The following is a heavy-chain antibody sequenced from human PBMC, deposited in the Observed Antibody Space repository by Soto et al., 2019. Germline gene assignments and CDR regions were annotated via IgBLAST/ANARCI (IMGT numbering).Heavy chain of an antibody. J-gene: IGHJ6*02. Sequence: GESLKISCKGSGYIFTDHCIVWVRQMAGKGLEWVGIICPGYSNIIYSPSVQGQVTISADMSISTAYLQWSSLKASDTAIYYCARRSGDRSRSYGLDVWGQGTTVTVSS. CDR1: GYIFTDHC. V-gene: IGHV5-51*01. CDR2: ICPGYSNI. CDR3: ARRSGDRSRSYGLDV.